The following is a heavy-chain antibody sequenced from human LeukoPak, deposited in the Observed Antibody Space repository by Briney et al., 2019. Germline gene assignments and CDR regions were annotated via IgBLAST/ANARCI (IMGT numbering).Heavy chain of an antibody. CDR2: INEAGKNI. D-gene: IGHD3-3*01. V-gene: IGHV3-74*01. J-gene: IGHJ5*02. Sequence: GGSLRLPCAVSGFPFNSYWKHWVRHPPGKALVWVTPINEAGKNIDYAARGKGRFAISRDNAKDTLYLQMSSLRDQDTAVYYGVSDLFGGDDQWGWGTLVSVSS. CDR1: GFPFNSYW. CDR3: VSDLFGGDDQ.